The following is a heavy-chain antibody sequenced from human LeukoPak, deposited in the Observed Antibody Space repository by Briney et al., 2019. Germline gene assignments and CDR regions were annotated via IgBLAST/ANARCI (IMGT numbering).Heavy chain of an antibody. J-gene: IGHJ3*02. CDR3: ARELRQWLTDAFDI. CDR1: GLTFADYT. V-gene: IGHV3-43*01. D-gene: IGHD6-19*01. Sequence: GGSLRLSCAASGLTFADYTMHWVRQAPGKGLEWVSLISRNGVATYYADSVKGRFTISRDNSKNTLYLQMNSLRAEDTAVYYCARELRQWLTDAFDIWGQGTMVTVSS. CDR2: ISRNGVAT.